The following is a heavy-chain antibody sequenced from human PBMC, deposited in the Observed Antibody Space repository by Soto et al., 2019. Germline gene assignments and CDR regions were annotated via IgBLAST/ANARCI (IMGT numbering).Heavy chain of an antibody. CDR2: INAGNGNT. CDR3: ARGVYCGGDCYSGLAPPDY. D-gene: IGHD2-21*02. J-gene: IGHJ4*02. Sequence: ASVKVTCKASGYTFTSNARHWVRQAPGQRLEWMGWINAGNGNTKYSQKFQGRVTITRDTSASTAYMELSSLRSEDTAVYYCARGVYCGGDCYSGLAPPDYWGQGTLVTVSS. CDR1: GYTFTSNA. V-gene: IGHV1-3*01.